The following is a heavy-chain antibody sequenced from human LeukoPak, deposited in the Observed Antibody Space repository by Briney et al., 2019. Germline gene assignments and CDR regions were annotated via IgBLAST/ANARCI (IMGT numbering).Heavy chain of an antibody. Sequence: GASVKVSCKASGYTFTSYAMHWVRQALGQRLEWMGWINAGNGNTKYSQKFQGRVTITRDTSASTAYMELSSLRSEDTAVYYCARVTYYYDSSRLGYWGQGTLVTVSS. CDR1: GYTFTSYA. J-gene: IGHJ4*02. D-gene: IGHD3-22*01. V-gene: IGHV1-3*01. CDR2: INAGNGNT. CDR3: ARVTYYYDSSRLGY.